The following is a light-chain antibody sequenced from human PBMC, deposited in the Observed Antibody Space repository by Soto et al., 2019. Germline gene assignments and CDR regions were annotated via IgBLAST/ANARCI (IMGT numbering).Light chain of an antibody. J-gene: IGLJ3*02. CDR2: EVS. Sequence: QSALTQPASVSGSPGQSITISCTGTSSDVGGYNYVSWYQQHPGKAPKLMIYEVSNRPSGVSNRFSGSKSGNTASLTISGLQAEDEDDYDCSSYTSSSTLPWVFGGGTKLTVL. V-gene: IGLV2-14*01. CDR3: SSYTSSSTLPWV. CDR1: SSDVGGYNY.